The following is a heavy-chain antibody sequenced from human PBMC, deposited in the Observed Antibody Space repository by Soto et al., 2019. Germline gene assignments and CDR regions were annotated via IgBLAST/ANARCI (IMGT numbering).Heavy chain of an antibody. CDR3: ARDGYGGNPRHYYYYGMDV. CDR1: GYTFTSYG. V-gene: IGHV1-18*01. D-gene: IGHD4-17*01. Sequence: ASVKVSCKASGYTFTSYGISWVRQAPGQGLEWMGWISAYNGNTNYAQKLQGRVTMTTDTSTSTAYMELRSLRSDDTAVYYCARDGYGGNPRHYYYYGMDVWGQGTTVTVSS. CDR2: ISAYNGNT. J-gene: IGHJ6*02.